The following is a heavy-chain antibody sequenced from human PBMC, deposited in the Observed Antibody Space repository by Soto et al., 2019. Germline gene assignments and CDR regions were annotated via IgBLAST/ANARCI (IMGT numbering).Heavy chain of an antibody. CDR2: ISYSGNT. J-gene: IGHJ4*02. CDR1: GGSISSGDYY. CDR3: ARGSERYYYGSGRVDY. V-gene: IGHV4-30-4*01. D-gene: IGHD3-10*01. Sequence: QVQLQESGPGLVKPSQTLSLTCTVSGGSISSGDYYWSWIRQPPGKGLEWIGYISYSGNTYYNPSPKSRVPISVDTSKSPFSLKLSSVTAADTAVYYCARGSERYYYGSGRVDYWGQGTLVTVSS.